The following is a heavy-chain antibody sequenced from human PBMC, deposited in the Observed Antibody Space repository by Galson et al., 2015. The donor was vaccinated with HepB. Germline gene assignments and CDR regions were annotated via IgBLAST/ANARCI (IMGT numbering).Heavy chain of an antibody. CDR1: GYTFTSYG. V-gene: IGHV1-18*01. J-gene: IGHJ6*02. CDR2: ISAYNGNT. Sequence: SVKVSCKASGYTFTSYGISWVRQAPGQGLEWMGWISAYNGNTNYAQKLQGRVTMTTDTSTSTAYMELRSLRSDDTAVYYCARDNTVTTLTFYYYYGMDVWGQGTTVTVSS. CDR3: ARDNTVTTLTFYYYYGMDV. D-gene: IGHD4-17*01.